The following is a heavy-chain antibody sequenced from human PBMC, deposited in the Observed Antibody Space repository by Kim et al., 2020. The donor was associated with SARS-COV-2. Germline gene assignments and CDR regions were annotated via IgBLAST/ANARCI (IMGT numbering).Heavy chain of an antibody. J-gene: IGHJ4*02. V-gene: IGHV3-23*01. CDR1: GFTFSSYA. CDR3: AKDPLYDILTGYYYYYFDY. CDR2: ISGSGGST. D-gene: IGHD3-9*01. Sequence: GGSLRLSCAASGFTFSSYAMSWVRQAPGKGLEWVSAISGSGGSTYYADSVTGRFTISRDNSKNTLYLQMNSLRAEDTAVYYCAKDPLYDILTGYYYYYFDYWGQGTLVTVSS.